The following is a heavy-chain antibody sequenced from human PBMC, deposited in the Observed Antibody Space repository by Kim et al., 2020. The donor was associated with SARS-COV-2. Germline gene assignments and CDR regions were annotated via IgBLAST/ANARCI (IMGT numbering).Heavy chain of an antibody. J-gene: IGHJ4*02. D-gene: IGHD6-19*01. CDR3: TISIAVAGTPGY. Sequence: EYAASVKGRFTISRDDSKSIAYLQMNSLKTEDTAVYYCTISIAVAGTPGYWGQGTLVTVSS. V-gene: IGHV3-49*02.